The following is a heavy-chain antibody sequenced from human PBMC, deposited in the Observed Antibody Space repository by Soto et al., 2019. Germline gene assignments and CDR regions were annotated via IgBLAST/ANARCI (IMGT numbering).Heavy chain of an antibody. CDR2: IYYSGTT. D-gene: IGHD4-17*01. CDR1: SGSISSSTYY. V-gene: IGHV4-39*01. Sequence: QLQPQEAGPGLVKPWETLSLTCIVSSGSISSSTYYWGWIRQPPGKGLEWIGSIYYSGTTYYNPTLRSRITISGDTPQKQVSQRLSAVTAADTAVYYCASHDDGGLYPTFFDYWGEGTLVTVSS. CDR3: ASHDDGGLYPTFFDY. J-gene: IGHJ4*02.